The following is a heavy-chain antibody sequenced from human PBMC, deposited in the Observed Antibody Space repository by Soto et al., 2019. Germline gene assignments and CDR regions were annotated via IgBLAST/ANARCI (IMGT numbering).Heavy chain of an antibody. CDR1: GFTFSSYS. CDR3: ARDYRGYEDY. J-gene: IGHJ4*02. CDR2: ISYEGKNK. D-gene: IGHD5-12*01. Sequence: QVQLVESGGGVVQPGRSLRLSCAASGFTFSSYSMHWVRQAPGKGLQWVAVISYEGKNKYYADSVKGRFTISRDNSKHTLYLQMNSLRAEDTAVYYCARDYRGYEDYWGQGILVIVSP. V-gene: IGHV3-30*04.